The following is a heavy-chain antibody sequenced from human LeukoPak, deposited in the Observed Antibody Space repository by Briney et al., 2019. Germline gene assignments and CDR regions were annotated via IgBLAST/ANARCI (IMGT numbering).Heavy chain of an antibody. CDR1: GASISSRFW. CDR3: ARGLYGSGPYFGY. J-gene: IGHJ4*02. D-gene: IGHD3-10*01. CDR2: IYHSGST. V-gene: IGHV4-4*02. Sequence: SETLSLTCAVSGASISSRFWWSWVRQPPGKGLEWIGEIYHSGSTNYNPSLKSRVTISIDKSKNQFSLKLSSVTAADTAVYYCARGLYGSGPYFGYWGQGTLVTVSS.